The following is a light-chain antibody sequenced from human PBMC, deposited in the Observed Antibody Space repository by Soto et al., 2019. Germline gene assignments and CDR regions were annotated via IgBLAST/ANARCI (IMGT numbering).Light chain of an antibody. J-gene: IGKJ5*01. CDR1: QSVTSNS. CDR3: QQYGGSVT. CDR2: DAS. V-gene: IGKV3-20*01. Sequence: EIVLTQSPGTLSLSPGERAALSCRASQSVTSNSLAWYQQKPGQAPRLLIYDASTRATGIPDRFSGSGSGTDFTLTISRLDHEDFAVYYCQQYGGSVTFGQGTRLE.